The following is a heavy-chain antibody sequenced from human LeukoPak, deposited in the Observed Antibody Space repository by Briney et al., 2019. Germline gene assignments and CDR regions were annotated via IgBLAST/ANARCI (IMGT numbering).Heavy chain of an antibody. CDR3: ARLGSDITAWGTFDI. V-gene: IGHV1-69*05. CDR1: GGTFSSYA. D-gene: IGHD6-13*01. Sequence: ASVKVSWKAAGGTFSSYAISWVRQAPGQGLEWVGGIIPIFGTANYAQKFQGRVTITTDESTSTTYMEMSSLRSEDTAVYYCARLGSDITAWGTFDIWGQGTMVTVSS. CDR2: IIPIFGTA. J-gene: IGHJ3*02.